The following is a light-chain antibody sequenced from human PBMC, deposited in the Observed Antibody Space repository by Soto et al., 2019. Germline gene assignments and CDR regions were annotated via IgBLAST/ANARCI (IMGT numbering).Light chain of an antibody. CDR2: EVS. CDR3: SSYAGSNNFVV. V-gene: IGLV2-8*01. J-gene: IGLJ2*01. CDR1: SSDVGGYNY. Sequence: QSVLTQPPSASGSPGQSVTISCTGTSSDVGGYNYVSWYQQHPGKAPKLMIYEVSKRPSGVPDRFSGSKSGNMASLTVSGLQAEDEADYCCSSYAGSNNFVVFGGGTKLTVL.